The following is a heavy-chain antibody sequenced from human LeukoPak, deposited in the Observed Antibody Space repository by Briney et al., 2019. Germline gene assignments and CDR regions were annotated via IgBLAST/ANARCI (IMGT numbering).Heavy chain of an antibody. D-gene: IGHD6-13*01. CDR2: ISAYNGNT. CDR3: ARDRRPGIAAAGLDY. V-gene: IGHV1-18*01. Sequence: RASVKVSCKASGYTFTSYGISWVRQAPGQGLEWMGWISAYNGNTNYAQKLQGRVTMTTDTSTSTAYMELRSLRSDDTAVYYCARDRRPGIAAAGLDYWGQGTLVTVSS. CDR1: GYTFTSYG. J-gene: IGHJ4*02.